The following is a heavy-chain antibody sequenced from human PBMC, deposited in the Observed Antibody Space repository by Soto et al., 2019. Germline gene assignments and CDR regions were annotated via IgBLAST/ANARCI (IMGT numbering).Heavy chain of an antibody. J-gene: IGHJ4*02. CDR2: IYPGDSGI. Sequence: GASLKISCKGSGYTFSNHWIGWVRQMTGKGLEWMGIIYPGDSGIRSSPSFQGQVAISADKSISTAYLQWSSLKASDSAMYYCVRGAYTYGIIYLDFWGPGTLLTVSS. CDR3: VRGAYTYGIIYLDF. D-gene: IGHD5-18*01. CDR1: GYTFSNHW. V-gene: IGHV5-51*01.